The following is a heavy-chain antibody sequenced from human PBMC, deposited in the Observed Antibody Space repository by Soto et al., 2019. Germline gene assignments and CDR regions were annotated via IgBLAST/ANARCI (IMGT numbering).Heavy chain of an antibody. CDR3: ARXPVVSAIAYYYYYGMDV. CDR1: GGSMSSYY. Sequence: SGTLSLTCPVSGGSMSSYYWSWIRQPAGKGLEWIGRIYTSGSTNYNPSLKSRVTMSVDTSKNQFSLKLSSVTAADTAVYYCARXPVVSAIAYYYYYGMDVWGQGTTVTVSS. J-gene: IGHJ6*02. V-gene: IGHV4-4*07. CDR2: IYTSGST. D-gene: IGHD2-21*01.